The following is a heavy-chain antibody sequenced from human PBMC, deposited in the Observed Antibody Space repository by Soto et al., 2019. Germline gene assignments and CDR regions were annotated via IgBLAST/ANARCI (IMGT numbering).Heavy chain of an antibody. CDR2: ISGSGGST. V-gene: IGHV3-23*01. CDR1: GFTFSSYA. J-gene: IGHJ6*02. CDR3: AKDTAPSSSSSNYYYYGMDV. Sequence: PGGSLRLSCAASGFTFSSYAMSWVRQAPGKGLEWVSAISGSGGSTYYADSVKGRFTISRDNSKNTLYLQMNSLRAEDTAVYYCAKDTAPSSSSSNYYYYGMDVWGQGTTVTVS. D-gene: IGHD6-6*01.